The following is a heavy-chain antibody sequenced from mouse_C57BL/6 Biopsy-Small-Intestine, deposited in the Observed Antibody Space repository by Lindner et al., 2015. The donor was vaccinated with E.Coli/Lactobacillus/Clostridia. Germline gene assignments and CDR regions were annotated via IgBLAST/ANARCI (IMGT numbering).Heavy chain of an antibody. CDR3: ARRDFYYYGSSLYWYFDV. V-gene: IGHV1-80*01. CDR2: IYPGDGDT. D-gene: IGHD1-1*01. J-gene: IGHJ1*03. Sequence: VQLQESGAELVKPGASVKISCKASGYAFSSYWMNWVKQRPGKGLEWIGQIYPGDGDTNYNGKFKGKATLTADKSSSTAYMQLSSLTSEDSAVYFCARRDFYYYGSSLYWYFDVWGTGTTVTVSS. CDR1: GYAFSSYW.